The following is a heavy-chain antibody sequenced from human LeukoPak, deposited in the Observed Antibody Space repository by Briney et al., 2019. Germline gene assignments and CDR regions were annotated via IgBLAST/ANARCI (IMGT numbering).Heavy chain of an antibody. CDR2: ISYDGSNK. Sequence: PGGSLRLSCAASGFTFSNFGMHWVRLAPGKGLEWVAVISYDGSNKYYGDSVKGRFSISRDDSKSTLFLQMNTLRAEDTAVYYCAKDRGSGHMDYWGQGTLVTVSS. V-gene: IGHV3-30*18. CDR3: AKDRGSGHMDY. D-gene: IGHD6-19*01. CDR1: GFTFSNFG. J-gene: IGHJ4*02.